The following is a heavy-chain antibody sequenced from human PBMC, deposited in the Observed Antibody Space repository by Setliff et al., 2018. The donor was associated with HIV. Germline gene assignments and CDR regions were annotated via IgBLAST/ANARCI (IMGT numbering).Heavy chain of an antibody. CDR2: ISYDGSNK. CDR3: ARSVIGYYYYGMDV. D-gene: IGHD3-10*01. Sequence: PGGSLRLSCVASGFSVSDYWMIWVRQAPGKGLEWVAVISYDGSNKYYADSVKGRFTISRDNSKNTLYLQMNSLRAEDTAVYYCARSVIGYYYYGMDVWGQGTLVTVSS. J-gene: IGHJ6*02. V-gene: IGHV3-30*06. CDR1: GFSVSDYW.